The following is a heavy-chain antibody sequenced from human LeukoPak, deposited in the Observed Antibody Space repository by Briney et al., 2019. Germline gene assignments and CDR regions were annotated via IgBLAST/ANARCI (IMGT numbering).Heavy chain of an antibody. CDR2: IKQDGSEK. J-gene: IGHJ4*02. Sequence: GGSLRLSCAASGFTFSSYWMSWVRQAPGKGLEWVANIKQDGSEKYYVDSVKGRFTISRDNAKNSLYLQMNSLRAENTAVYYCARDGTHWLVPYYFDYWGQGTLVTVSS. CDR3: ARDGTHWLVPYYFDY. CDR1: GFTFSSYW. D-gene: IGHD6-19*01. V-gene: IGHV3-7*01.